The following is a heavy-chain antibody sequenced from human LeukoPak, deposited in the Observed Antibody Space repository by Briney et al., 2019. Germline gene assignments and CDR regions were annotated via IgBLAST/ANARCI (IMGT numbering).Heavy chain of an antibody. Sequence: SETLSLTCAVYGGSFSGYYWSWIRQPPGKGLEWIGEINHSGSTNYNPSLKSRVTISVDTSKNQFSLKLSSVTAADTAVYYCARTHITMVRGVTGSFDYWGQGTLVTVSS. V-gene: IGHV4-34*01. J-gene: IGHJ4*02. CDR1: GGSFSGYY. CDR3: ARTHITMVRGVTGSFDY. CDR2: INHSGST. D-gene: IGHD3-10*01.